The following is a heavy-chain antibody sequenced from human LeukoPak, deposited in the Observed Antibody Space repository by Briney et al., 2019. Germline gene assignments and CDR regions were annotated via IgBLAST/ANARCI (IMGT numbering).Heavy chain of an antibody. CDR2: INHSGST. CDR1: GVSFSGYY. J-gene: IGHJ4*02. V-gene: IGHV4-34*01. CDR3: ARGAGIAAAGTMVGEVDY. Sequence: PSETLSLTCAVYGVSFSGYYWSWIRQPPGKGLEWIGEINHSGSTNYNPSLKSRVTISVDTSKNQFSLKLSSVTAADTAVYYCARGAGIAAAGTMVGEVDYWGQGTLVTVSS. D-gene: IGHD6-13*01.